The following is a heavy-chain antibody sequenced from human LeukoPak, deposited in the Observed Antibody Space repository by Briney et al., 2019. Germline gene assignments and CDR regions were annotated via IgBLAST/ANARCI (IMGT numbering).Heavy chain of an antibody. CDR1: GGSFSGYY. CDR3: ARGYSYDGI. Sequence: PSETLSLTCAVYGGSFSGYYWSWIRQPPGKGLEWIGYIYYGGSTNYNPSLKSRVTISVDTSKNQFSLKLSSVTAADTAVYYCARGYSYDGIWGQGTLVTVSS. J-gene: IGHJ4*02. D-gene: IGHD5-18*01. V-gene: IGHV4-59*01. CDR2: IYYGGST.